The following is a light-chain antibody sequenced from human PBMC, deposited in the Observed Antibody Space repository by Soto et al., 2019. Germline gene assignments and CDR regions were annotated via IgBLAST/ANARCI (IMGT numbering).Light chain of an antibody. CDR2: RTS. J-gene: IGKJ4*01. V-gene: IGKV3-15*01. CDR3: QQYNNWPRAT. Sequence: MTQSPSTLSGSVGDRVTITCRASQSISSNLAWYQQKPGQAPRLLMFRTSSRATGFPARFSGSGSGTEFNLTISSLQSEDFGVYYCQQYNNWPRATFGGGTKVDI. CDR1: QSISSN.